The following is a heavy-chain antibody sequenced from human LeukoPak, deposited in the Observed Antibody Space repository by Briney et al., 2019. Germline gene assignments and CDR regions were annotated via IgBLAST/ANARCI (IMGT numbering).Heavy chain of an antibody. CDR2: VSAGHHA. J-gene: IGHJ4*02. CDR1: GFTFGGHD. V-gene: IGHV3-13*01. CDR3: VREARGYHYTYFDY. Sequence: GGSLRLSCTASGFTFGGHDMHWVRQTTGDGLEWVAAVSAGHHAFYAGSVKGRFTVSREDAKNSLYLQMNSLRAGDTAVYYCVREARGYHYTYFDYWGQGSLVTVSS. D-gene: IGHD5-18*01.